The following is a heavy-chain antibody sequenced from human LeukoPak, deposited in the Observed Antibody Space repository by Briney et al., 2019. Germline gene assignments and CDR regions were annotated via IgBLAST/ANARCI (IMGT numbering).Heavy chain of an antibody. CDR2: IIPIFGTA. J-gene: IGHJ4*02. CDR1: GYTFTGYY. D-gene: IGHD3-22*01. Sequence: SVKVSCKASGYTFTGYYMHWVRQAPGQGLEWMGGIIPIFGTANYAQKFQGRVTITADESTSTAYMELSSLRSEDTAVYYCAREPPYYYDSSGYYYFDYWGQGTLVTVSS. CDR3: AREPPYYYDSSGYYYFDY. V-gene: IGHV1-69*13.